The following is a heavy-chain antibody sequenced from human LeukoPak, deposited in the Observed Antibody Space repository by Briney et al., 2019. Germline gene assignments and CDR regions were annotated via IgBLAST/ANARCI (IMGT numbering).Heavy chain of an antibody. D-gene: IGHD3-9*01. CDR3: AKDLYYDILTGYSAFDY. V-gene: IGHV3-9*01. Sequence: GGSLRLSCAASGFTFDDYAMHWVRQAPGKGLEWVSGISWNSGSIGYADSVKGRFTISRDNAKNSLYLQMNSLRAEDTALYYCAKDLYYDILTGYSAFDYWGQGTLVTVSS. J-gene: IGHJ4*02. CDR2: ISWNSGSI. CDR1: GFTFDDYA.